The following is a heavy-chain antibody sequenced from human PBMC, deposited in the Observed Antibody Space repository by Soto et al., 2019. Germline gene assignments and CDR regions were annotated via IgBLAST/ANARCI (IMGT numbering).Heavy chain of an antibody. D-gene: IGHD3-22*01. J-gene: IGHJ6*02. V-gene: IGHV5-51*01. Sequence: SVKRSGKGSGENLSRYWIGPVRQIPGKDLERMRTIHPGDSATRYSASFQDQVTIPGYKSISTAYLQLSSLQASTAAVSCQARPTRSGVLLDVWGQRTTVTVSS. CDR1: GENLSRYW. CDR2: IHPGDSAT. CDR3: ARPTRSGVLLDV.